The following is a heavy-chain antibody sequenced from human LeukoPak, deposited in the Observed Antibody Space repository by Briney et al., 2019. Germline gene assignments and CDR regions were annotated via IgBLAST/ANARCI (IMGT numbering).Heavy chain of an antibody. V-gene: IGHV4-39*01. CDR2: IYYSGNT. CDR3: TRLLRSIDAFDI. CDR1: GGSITSSSSY. D-gene: IGHD2/OR15-2a*01. Sequence: SETPSLTCTVSGGSITSSSSYWGWIRQPPGKGLEWIGSIYYSGNTYYNPSLRSRVTISVDTSKNQFSLKLSSVTAADTALYYCTRLLRSIDAFDIWGQGTMITVSS. J-gene: IGHJ3*02.